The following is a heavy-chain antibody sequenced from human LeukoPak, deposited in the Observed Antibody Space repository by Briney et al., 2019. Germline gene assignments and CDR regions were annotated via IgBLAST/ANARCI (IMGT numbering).Heavy chain of an antibody. CDR1: GFTFSSYS. Sequence: PGGSLRLSCAASGFTFSSYSMNRVRQAPGKGLEWVSYISSSSSTIYYADSVKGRFTISRDNAKNSLYLQMNSLRAEDTAVYYCARENYASGSYGDYWGQGTLVTVSS. CDR3: ARENYASGSYGDY. V-gene: IGHV3-48*01. CDR2: ISSSSSTI. D-gene: IGHD3-10*01. J-gene: IGHJ4*02.